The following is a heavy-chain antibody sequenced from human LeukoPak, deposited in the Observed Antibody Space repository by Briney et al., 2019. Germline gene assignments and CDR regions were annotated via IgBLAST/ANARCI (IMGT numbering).Heavy chain of an antibody. CDR2: ISGSGGST. D-gene: IGHD4-17*01. CDR1: GFTFSSYA. CDR3: AKDIYGDYFFDY. Sequence: QPGGSLRVSCAASGFTFSSYAMSWVRQVPGKGLEWVSAISGSGGSTYYADSVKGRFTISRDNSKNTLYLQMNSLRAEDTAVYYCAKDIYGDYFFDYWGQGTLVTVSS. J-gene: IGHJ4*02. V-gene: IGHV3-23*01.